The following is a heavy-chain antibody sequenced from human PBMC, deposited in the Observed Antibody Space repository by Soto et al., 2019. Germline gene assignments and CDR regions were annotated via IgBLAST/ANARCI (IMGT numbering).Heavy chain of an antibody. V-gene: IGHV4-30-2*01. CDR3: ARVGHYSRSATRFGWFES. D-gene: IGHD3-10*01. CDR1: GASVSSGDYT. Sequence: PSETLSLTCAVFGASVSSGDYTWGWIRQPPGKGLEWIGFLYYSGSTHYNPSLKSRLSISVDTSKNQLSLKMSFVTAADTAVYYCARVGHYSRSATRFGWFESWGQGNMVTVYS. J-gene: IGHJ5*01. CDR2: LYYSGST.